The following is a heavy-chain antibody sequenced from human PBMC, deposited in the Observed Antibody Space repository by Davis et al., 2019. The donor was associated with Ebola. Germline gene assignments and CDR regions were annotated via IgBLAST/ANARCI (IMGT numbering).Heavy chain of an antibody. CDR3: TTPGGQDSGYDVFDI. Sequence: GESLKISCAASGSTFANYAMHWVRQAPGQGLEWMGMINPNDGRTIYAQKFQGRVTVTRDTSTTTVYMDLSSLRSEDTALYYCTTPGGQDSGYDVFDIWGQGTMVTVSS. J-gene: IGHJ3*02. V-gene: IGHV1-46*03. D-gene: IGHD5-12*01. CDR1: GSTFANYA. CDR2: INPNDGRT.